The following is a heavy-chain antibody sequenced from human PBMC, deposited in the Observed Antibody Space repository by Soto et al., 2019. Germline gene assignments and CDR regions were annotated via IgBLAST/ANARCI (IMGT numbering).Heavy chain of an antibody. Sequence: QTLSLTCAIPGDTFSSNSAAWNWIMQSPSRGLEWLGRTYYRSKWYNDYAVSVKSRITINPDTSKNQFSLQLNSVTPEDTAVYYCARSGWYYNDYFDYWGQGTLVTVSS. CDR2: TYYRSKWYN. J-gene: IGHJ4*02. D-gene: IGHD2-8*01. CDR1: GDTFSSNSAA. V-gene: IGHV6-1*01. CDR3: ARSGWYYNDYFDY.